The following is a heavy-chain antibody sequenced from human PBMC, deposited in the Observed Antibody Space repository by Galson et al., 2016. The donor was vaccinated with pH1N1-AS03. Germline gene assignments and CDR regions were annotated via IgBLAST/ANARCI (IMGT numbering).Heavy chain of an antibody. Sequence: SLRLSCAASGFTFNSYWMTWVRQAPGKGLEWVANIKPDGGDKYYVDSVRGRFTNSRDNAKNSLYLQMNSLRVEDTAVYYCARDLNWDNAWGQGTLVTVSS. CDR2: IKPDGGDK. CDR1: GFTFNSYW. CDR3: ARDLNWDNA. V-gene: IGHV3-7*01. J-gene: IGHJ5*02.